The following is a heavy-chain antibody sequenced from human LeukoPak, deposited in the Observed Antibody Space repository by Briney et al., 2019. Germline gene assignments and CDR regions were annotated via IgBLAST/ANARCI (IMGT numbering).Heavy chain of an antibody. CDR1: GGTFSSYA. J-gene: IGHJ4*02. D-gene: IGHD3-16*01. CDR2: IIPIFGTA. V-gene: IGHV1-69*05. CDR3: ARDHHSIGGLDY. Sequence: ASVKVSCKASGGTFSSYAISWVRQAPGQGLEWMGGIIPIFGTANYAQKFRGRVTITTDESTSTAYMELSSLRSEDTAVYYCARDHHSIGGLDYWGQGTLVTVSS.